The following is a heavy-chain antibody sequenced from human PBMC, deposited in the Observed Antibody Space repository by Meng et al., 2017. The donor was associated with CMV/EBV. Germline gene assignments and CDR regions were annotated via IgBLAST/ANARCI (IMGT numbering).Heavy chain of an antibody. CDR1: GYTFTGYY. CDR2: INPNSGGT. CDR3: ARGTIVVVPAARTYYYYGMDV. D-gene: IGHD2-2*01. V-gene: IGHV1-2*02. J-gene: IGHJ6*02. Sequence: ASVKVSCKASGYTFTGYYMHWVRQAPGQGLEWMGWINPNSGGTNYAQKFQGRVTMTRDTSISTAYMELSRLRSDDTAVYYCARGTIVVVPAARTYYYYGMDVWGQGTTVTVSS.